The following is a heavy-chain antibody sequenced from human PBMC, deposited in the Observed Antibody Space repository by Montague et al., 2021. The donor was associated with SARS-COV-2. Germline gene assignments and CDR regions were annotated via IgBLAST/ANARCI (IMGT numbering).Heavy chain of an antibody. CDR3: VRGGDYTDYGRVDY. Sequence: SETLSLTCSFSGGSISTGSYYWGWIRQPPRKGLEWIGSIYYSGDTYYNPSLKSRVTISVDTSKNQFSLRLSSVTAADTAVYYWVRGGDYTDYGRVDYWGQGTLVIVSS. CDR1: GGSISTGSYY. CDR2: IYYSGDT. V-gene: IGHV4-39*01. J-gene: IGHJ4*02. D-gene: IGHD4-11*01.